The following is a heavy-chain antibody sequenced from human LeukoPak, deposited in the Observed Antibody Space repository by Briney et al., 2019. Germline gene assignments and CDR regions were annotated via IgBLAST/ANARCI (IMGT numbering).Heavy chain of an antibody. D-gene: IGHD3-10*01. CDR2: ISYDGSNK. CDR1: GFIFSNAW. J-gene: IGHJ3*02. CDR3: AKVFYYGSRSFYPLHI. Sequence: PGGSLRLSCAASGFIFSNAWMSWVRQAPGKGLEWVAVISYDGSNKFYGDSVKGRFTISRDSSKNTLYLQMSSLRAEDTAVYYCAKVFYYGSRSFYPLHIWGQGTMVTVSS. V-gene: IGHV3-30*18.